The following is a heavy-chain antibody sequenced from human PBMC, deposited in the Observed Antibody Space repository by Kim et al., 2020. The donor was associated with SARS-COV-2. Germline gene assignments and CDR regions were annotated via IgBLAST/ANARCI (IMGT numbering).Heavy chain of an antibody. D-gene: IGHD3-9*01. Sequence: YATAYAASVKGRFTISRDDSKNTAYLQMNSLKTEDTAVYYCVRYFDSFDYWGQGTLVTVSS. J-gene: IGHJ4*02. V-gene: IGHV3-73*01. CDR2: YAT. CDR3: VRYFDSFDY.